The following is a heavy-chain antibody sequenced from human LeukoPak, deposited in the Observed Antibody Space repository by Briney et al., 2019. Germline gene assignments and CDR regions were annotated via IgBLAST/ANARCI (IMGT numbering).Heavy chain of an antibody. D-gene: IGHD5-18*01. Sequence: SGGSLRLSCAASGFTFSSYGMHWVRQPPGKGLEWIGEINHSGSTNYNPSLKSRVTISVDTSKNQFSLKLSSVTAADTAVYYCARGAYSYADADAFDIWGQGTMVTVSS. CDR1: GFTFSSYG. V-gene: IGHV4-34*01. CDR3: ARGAYSYADADAFDI. CDR2: INHSGST. J-gene: IGHJ3*02.